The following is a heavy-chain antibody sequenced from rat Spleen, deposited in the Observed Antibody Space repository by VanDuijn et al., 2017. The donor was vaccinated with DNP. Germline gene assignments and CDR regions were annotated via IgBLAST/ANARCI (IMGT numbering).Heavy chain of an antibody. CDR2: INSAGST. V-gene: IGHV3-1*01. CDR3: ARRRLPYWYFDF. CDR1: GFSISTNY. Sequence: EVQLQESGPGLVRPSQSLSLTCSVAGFSISTNYWGWIRKFPGNKLEWMGYINSAGSTSYNPSLKSRISITRDTSKNQFFLHLNSVTTEDTATYYCARRRLPYWYFDFWGPGTMVTVSS. J-gene: IGHJ1*01. D-gene: IGHD1-4*01.